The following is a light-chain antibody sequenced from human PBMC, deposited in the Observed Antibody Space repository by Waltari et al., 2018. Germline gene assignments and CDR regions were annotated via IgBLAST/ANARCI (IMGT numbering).Light chain of an antibody. V-gene: IGLV2-14*03. J-gene: IGLJ2*01. Sequence: QSALTQPASVSGSPGQSITISCTGTSSDVGSYNYVSWYQQHPGKAPKLIIYDVTNRPPGVSNRFSGSKSGNTASLTISGLQAEDEADYYCSSYMDTTTLELFGGGTSLTVL. CDR2: DVT. CDR3: SSYMDTTTLEL. CDR1: SSDVGSYNY.